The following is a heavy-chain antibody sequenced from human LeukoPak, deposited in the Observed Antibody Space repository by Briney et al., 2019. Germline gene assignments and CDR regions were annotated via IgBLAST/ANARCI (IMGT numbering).Heavy chain of an antibody. J-gene: IGHJ4*02. CDR1: GGSISSSSYY. CDR2: IYYSGST. Sequence: SETLSLTCTVSGGSISSSSYYWGWIRQPPGKGLEWIGSIYYSGSTYYNPSLKSRVTISVDTSKNQFSLKLSSVTAADTAVYYCARTYYGSGSFRYYFDYWGQGTLVTVSS. V-gene: IGHV4-39*07. CDR3: ARTYYGSGSFRYYFDY. D-gene: IGHD3-10*01.